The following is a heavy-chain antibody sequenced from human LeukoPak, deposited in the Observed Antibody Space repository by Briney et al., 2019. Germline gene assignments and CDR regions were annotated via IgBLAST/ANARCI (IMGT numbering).Heavy chain of an antibody. J-gene: IGHJ4*02. D-gene: IGHD3-10*01. Sequence: KPSETLSLTCTVSGGSISSYYWSWIRQPPGKGLEWIGEINHSGSTNYNPSLKSRVTISVDTSKNQFSLKLSSVTAADTAVYYCASNSFDYYGSGSYSVDYWGQGTLVTVSS. CDR3: ASNSFDYYGSGSYSVDY. CDR1: GGSISSYY. V-gene: IGHV4-34*01. CDR2: INHSGST.